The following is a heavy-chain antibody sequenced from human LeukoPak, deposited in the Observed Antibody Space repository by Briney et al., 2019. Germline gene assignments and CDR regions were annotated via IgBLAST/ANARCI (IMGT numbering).Heavy chain of an antibody. CDR3: ARDWNGSGSPNDF. CDR1: GFTFSNAW. D-gene: IGHD3-10*01. CDR2: IKTDGSGK. J-gene: IGHJ4*02. V-gene: IGHV3-7*01. Sequence: HPGGSLRLSCAASGFTFSNAWMNWVRQAPGKGLEWVANIKTDGSGKYYVDSVKGRFTISRDNAKNSLYLQMNSLRAEDTALYYCARDWNGSGSPNDFWGQGTLVTVSS.